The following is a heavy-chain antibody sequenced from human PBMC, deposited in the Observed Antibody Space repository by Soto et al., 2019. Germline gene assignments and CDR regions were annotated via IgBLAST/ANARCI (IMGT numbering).Heavy chain of an antibody. D-gene: IGHD2-15*01. J-gene: IGHJ4*02. CDR1: GFTFSDTN. CDR2: ISGSSSTI. V-gene: IGHV3-48*04. CDR3: ARSSGGKFDY. Sequence: GGSLRLSCAASGFTFSDTNMNWVRQAPGKGLEWVSYISGSSSTIYYADSVKGRFTISRDNAKNSLYLQMNSLRAEDTAVYYCARSSGGKFDYWGQGTLVTVSS.